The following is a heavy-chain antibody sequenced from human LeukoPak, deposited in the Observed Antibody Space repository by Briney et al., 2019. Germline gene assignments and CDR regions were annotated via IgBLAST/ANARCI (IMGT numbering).Heavy chain of an antibody. J-gene: IGHJ4*02. CDR1: GLTLTTYW. V-gene: IGHV3-74*01. CDR2: INTDGTST. Sequence: GGSLRLSCAASGLTLTTYWMHWIRQAPEKGLVWVSRINTDGTSTNYADSVKGRFTISRDNAKNTLYLQMNSLRAEDTALYYCACLGVPGSYKHFFDYWGQGTLVTVSS. D-gene: IGHD3-10*01. CDR3: ACLGVPGSYKHFFDY.